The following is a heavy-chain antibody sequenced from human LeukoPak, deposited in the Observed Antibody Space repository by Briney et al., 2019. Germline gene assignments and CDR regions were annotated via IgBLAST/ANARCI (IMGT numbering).Heavy chain of an antibody. CDR1: GFTFSSFP. CDR3: ARSLIPGRWYFDL. D-gene: IGHD3-16*01. V-gene: IGHV3-30*04. J-gene: IGHJ2*01. CDR2: ISTDGSYK. Sequence: GKSLRLSCAVSGFTFSSFPFHWVRQAPGKGLEWVAAISTDGSYKYHGDSVKGRFTISRDNPMNTLYLQTNGLRPDDTAVYYCARSLIPGRWYFDLWGRGTLVTVSS.